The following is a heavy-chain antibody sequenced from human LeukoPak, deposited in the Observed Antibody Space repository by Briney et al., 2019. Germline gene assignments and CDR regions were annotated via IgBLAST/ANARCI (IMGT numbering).Heavy chain of an antibody. Sequence: GCLGLSCAASGFTVITNDMTWVRQAPGKGLEWVSVLYSDGNTKYADSVQGRFTISRDNSKNTLYLEMNGLSPDDTAVYYCARGVEPLAANTLAYWGQGTLVTVSS. CDR3: ARGVEPLAANTLAY. V-gene: IGHV3-53*01. CDR1: GFTVITND. J-gene: IGHJ4*02. CDR2: LYSDGNT. D-gene: IGHD1-14*01.